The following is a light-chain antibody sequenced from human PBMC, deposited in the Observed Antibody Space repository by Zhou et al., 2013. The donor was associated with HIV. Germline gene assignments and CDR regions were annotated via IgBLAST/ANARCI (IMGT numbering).Light chain of an antibody. V-gene: IGKV1D-16*01. CDR1: QGIGSW. CDR2: AAS. J-gene: IGKJ4*01. Sequence: DIQMTQSPSSVSASVGDRVTITCRASQGIGSWLAWYQQKPGKAPNLLIYAASSLQSGVPSRFSGSGSGTVFTLTISSLQPDDSATYYCQQYNSYSLTFGGGTKVEIK. CDR3: QQYNSYSLT.